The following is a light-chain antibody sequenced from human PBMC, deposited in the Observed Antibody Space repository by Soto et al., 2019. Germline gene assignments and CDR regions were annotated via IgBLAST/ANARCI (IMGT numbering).Light chain of an antibody. V-gene: IGKV1-9*01. J-gene: IGKJ1*01. CDR1: QAISTD. CDR2: AAS. CDR3: QLYYSFPRP. Sequence: PSLLTASVGGRVTITSLASQAISTDLAWYQQTSGKAPKLLISAASTLQRGVPSRFRGSGSGTEFALTISSLQSEDFATYYCQLYYSFPRPFGHGSKVDIK.